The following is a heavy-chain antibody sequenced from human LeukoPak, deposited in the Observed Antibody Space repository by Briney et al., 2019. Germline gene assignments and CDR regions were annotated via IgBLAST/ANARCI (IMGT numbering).Heavy chain of an antibody. CDR2: IKQDGSEK. Sequence: GGSLRLSCAASGFTFSSYWMSWVRQAPGRGLEWVANIKQDGSEKYYVDSVKGRFTISRDNAKNSLYLQMNSLRAEDTAVYYCARDYCTNGVCHDAFDIWGQGTMVTVSS. CDR1: GFTFSSYW. D-gene: IGHD2-8*01. J-gene: IGHJ3*02. V-gene: IGHV3-7*01. CDR3: ARDYCTNGVCHDAFDI.